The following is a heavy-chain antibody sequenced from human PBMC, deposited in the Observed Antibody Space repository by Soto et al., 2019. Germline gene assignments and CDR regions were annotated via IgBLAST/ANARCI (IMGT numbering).Heavy chain of an antibody. CDR1: GFTVSSNY. Sequence: PGGSLSLSCAASGFTVSSNYMSWVRQAPGKGLEWVSVIYSGGSTYYADSVKGRFTISRDNSKNTLYLQMNSLRAEDTAVYYCARGFRTSYYDFWSGTGAIDNWGQGTLVTVSS. V-gene: IGHV3-66*01. D-gene: IGHD3-3*01. CDR2: IYSGGST. CDR3: ARGFRTSYYDFWSGTGAIDN. J-gene: IGHJ4*02.